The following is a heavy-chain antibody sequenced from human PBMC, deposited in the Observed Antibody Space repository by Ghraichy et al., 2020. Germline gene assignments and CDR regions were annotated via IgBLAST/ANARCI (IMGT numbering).Heavy chain of an antibody. D-gene: IGHD3-3*01. CDR2: ISGSGGST. V-gene: IGHV3-23*01. CDR3: AKDPYDGVVIMPNNDY. CDR1: GFTFSSYA. J-gene: IGHJ4*02. Sequence: GSLRLSCAASGFTFSSYAMSWVRQAPGKGLEWVSAISGSGGSTYYADSVKGRFTISRDNSKNTLYLQMNSLRAEDTAVYYCAKDPYDGVVIMPNNDYWGQGTLVTVSS.